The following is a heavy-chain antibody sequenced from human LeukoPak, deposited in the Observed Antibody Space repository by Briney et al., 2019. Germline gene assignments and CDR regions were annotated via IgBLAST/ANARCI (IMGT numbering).Heavy chain of an antibody. D-gene: IGHD2-2*01. CDR2: IRYDGSNK. J-gene: IGHJ4*02. Sequence: GGSLRLSCAASGFTFSSYGMHWVRQAPGKGLEWVAFIRYDGSNKYYADSVKGRFTISRDNSKNTLHLQMNSLRAEDTAVYYCAKAYCSSTSCYIDYWGQGTLVTVSS. CDR1: GFTFSSYG. CDR3: AKAYCSSTSCYIDY. V-gene: IGHV3-30*02.